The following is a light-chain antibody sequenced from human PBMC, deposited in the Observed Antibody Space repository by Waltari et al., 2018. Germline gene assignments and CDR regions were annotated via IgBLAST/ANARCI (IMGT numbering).Light chain of an antibody. V-gene: IGLV3-21*04. Sequence: SEALTPPPAVSVSPGETAKISCGGPNIGGRSVYWYQQKPGQAPVLVMQDDDDRRSGIPERFSGSNSGNTATLTINNVAAGDEADYYCQMWDTRRDIGIFGGGTKLTVL. CDR2: DDD. CDR3: QMWDTRRDIGI. J-gene: IGLJ2*01. CDR1: NIGGRS.